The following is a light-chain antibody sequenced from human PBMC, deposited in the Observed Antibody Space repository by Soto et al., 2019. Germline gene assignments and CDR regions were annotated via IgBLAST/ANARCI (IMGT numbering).Light chain of an antibody. Sequence: QSALTQPASVSGSPGQSITISCTGTSSDVSGYNYVSWYQQHPGKAPKLMIYEVSNRPSGVSNRFSGSKSGNTASLTISGLQAEDEADYYCSSYTSSNTYGFGTGTKLTVL. V-gene: IGLV2-14*01. CDR1: SSDVSGYNY. CDR2: EVS. J-gene: IGLJ1*01. CDR3: SSYTSSNTYG.